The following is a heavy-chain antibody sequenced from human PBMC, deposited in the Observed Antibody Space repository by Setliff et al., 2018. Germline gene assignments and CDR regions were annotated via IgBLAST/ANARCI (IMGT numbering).Heavy chain of an antibody. CDR1: TFTFSKYA. J-gene: IGHJ4*02. Sequence: GGSLRLSCAASTFTFSKYAVTWVRQAPGRGLEWVANINQDGSAQYYVDSVKGRFTISRDNAKNSLYLQMNSLKADDTAVYYCARVRNYYGSGSYLSAFDYWGQGALVTVSS. CDR2: INQDGSAQ. D-gene: IGHD3-10*01. CDR3: ARVRNYYGSGSYLSAFDY. V-gene: IGHV3-7*01.